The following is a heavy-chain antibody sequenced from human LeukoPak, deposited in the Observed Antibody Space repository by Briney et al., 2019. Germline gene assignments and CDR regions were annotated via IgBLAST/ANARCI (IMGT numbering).Heavy chain of an antibody. Sequence: GGSLRLSCAASGFTFSSYWMSWVRQAPGKGLEWVANIKEDGSDNNYVDSVKGRFTISRDNAKNSLYLQMNSLRAEDMAVYYCASDDFSGYHNWGQGTLVTVSS. CDR1: GFTFSSYW. V-gene: IGHV3-7*01. D-gene: IGHD3-9*01. CDR2: IKEDGSDN. CDR3: ASDDFSGYHN. J-gene: IGHJ4*02.